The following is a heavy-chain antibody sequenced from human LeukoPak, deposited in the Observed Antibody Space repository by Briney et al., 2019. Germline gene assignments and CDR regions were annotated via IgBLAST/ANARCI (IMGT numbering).Heavy chain of an antibody. Sequence: PGGSLRLSCAASGLXLSKYAMTWVRQAPGKGLEWVSGISGSGGSTYYADSVKGRFTISRDNSKNTLYLQMNSLRAEDTAVYYCAKGGVVGTHCFDYWGQGNLVTVFS. CDR3: AKGGVVGTHCFDY. D-gene: IGHD2-2*01. CDR1: GLXLSKYA. CDR2: ISGSGGST. J-gene: IGHJ4*02. V-gene: IGHV3-23*01.